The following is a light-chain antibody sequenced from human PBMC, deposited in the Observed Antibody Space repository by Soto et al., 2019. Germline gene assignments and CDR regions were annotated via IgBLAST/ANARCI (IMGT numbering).Light chain of an antibody. Sequence: QLVLTQPPSASGTPGQRVTISCSGSNSNIGNNKVNWYQQLPGTAPKLLIYTSNQRPSGVPDRSSGSKSGTSASLAISGLQSEDEADYYCATWDDSLHGYVFGTGTKVTVL. CDR2: TSN. CDR1: NSNIGNNK. CDR3: ATWDDSLHGYV. V-gene: IGLV1-44*01. J-gene: IGLJ1*01.